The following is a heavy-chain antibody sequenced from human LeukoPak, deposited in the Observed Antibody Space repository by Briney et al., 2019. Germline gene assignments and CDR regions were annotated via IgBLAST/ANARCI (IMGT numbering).Heavy chain of an antibody. CDR2: IYYSGST. CDR1: GGSISSSSYY. CDR3: ASARVVLRYFDWLLSNWFDP. D-gene: IGHD3-9*01. Sequence: PSETLSLTCTVSGGSISSSSYYWGWIRQPPGKGLEWIGSIYYSGSTYYNPSLKSRVTISVDTSKNQFSLKLSSVTAADTAVYYSASARVVLRYFDWLLSNWFDPWGQGTLVTVSS. V-gene: IGHV4-39*01. J-gene: IGHJ5*02.